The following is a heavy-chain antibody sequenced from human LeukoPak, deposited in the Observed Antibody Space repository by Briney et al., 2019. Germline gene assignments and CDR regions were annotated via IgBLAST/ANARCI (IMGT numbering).Heavy chain of an antibody. D-gene: IGHD2-2*01. CDR3: ARDSSANIPGDALDAFDI. CDR1: GGSISSSSYY. J-gene: IGHJ3*02. Sequence: PSETLSLTCTVSGGSISSSSYYWGWIRQPPGKGLEWIGSIYYSGSTNYNPSLKSRVTISVDTSKNQFSLHLSSVTAADTAVYYCARDSSANIPGDALDAFDIWGQGTMVTVSS. CDR2: IYYSGST. V-gene: IGHV4-39*07.